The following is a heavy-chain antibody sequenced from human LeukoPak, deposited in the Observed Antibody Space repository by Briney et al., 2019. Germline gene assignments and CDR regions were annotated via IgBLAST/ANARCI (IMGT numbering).Heavy chain of an antibody. J-gene: IGHJ5*02. CDR2: IIPIFGTA. CDR3: ARDITVATISNWFDP. Sequence: ASVKVSCKASGGTFSSYAISWVRQAPGQGLEWMGGIIPIFGTANYAQKFQGRVTITADESTSTAYVELSSLRSEDTAVYYCARDITVATISNWFDPWGQGTLVTVSS. CDR1: GGTFSSYA. D-gene: IGHD5-12*01. V-gene: IGHV1-69*01.